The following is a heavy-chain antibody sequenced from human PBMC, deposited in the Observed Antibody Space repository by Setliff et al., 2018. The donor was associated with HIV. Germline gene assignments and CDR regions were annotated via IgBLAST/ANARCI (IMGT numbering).Heavy chain of an antibody. CDR1: AFSFSNNA. J-gene: IGHJ5*02. CDR3: ASILETATNWGALWFDP. V-gene: IGHV3-30-3*01. Sequence: GSLRLSCVASAFSFSNNAMHWVRQAPGKGLEWVAVISYDGNYKYYADSVRGRFTISRDNSKNRLYLQMNSLRAEDTAVYYCASILETATNWGALWFDPWGQGTLVTVSS. CDR2: ISYDGNYK. D-gene: IGHD3-16*01.